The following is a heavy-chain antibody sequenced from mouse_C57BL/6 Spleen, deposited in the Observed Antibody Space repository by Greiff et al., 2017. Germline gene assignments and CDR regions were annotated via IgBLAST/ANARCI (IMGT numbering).Heavy chain of an antibody. V-gene: IGHV1-69*01. CDR1: GYTFTSYW. Sequence: VQLQQPGAELVMPGASVKLSCKASGYTFTSYWMHWVKQRPGQGLEWIGEIDPSDSYTNYNQKFKGKSTLTVDKSSSTANMQLSSLTSEDSAVYCCESEAEHGSSRYFDVWGPGTTVTVSS. D-gene: IGHD1-1*01. CDR2: IDPSDSYT. J-gene: IGHJ1*01. CDR3: ESEAEHGSSRYFDV.